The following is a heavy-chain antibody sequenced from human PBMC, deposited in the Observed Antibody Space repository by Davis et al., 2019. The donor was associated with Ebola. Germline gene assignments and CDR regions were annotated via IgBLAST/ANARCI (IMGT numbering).Heavy chain of an antibody. Sequence: ASVKVSCKASGYTFSGYYMHWVRQAPGQGLEWMGWINPNSGGTKYAQKFQGWVTMTRDTSISTAYMELSRLRSDDTAVYYCARGSRSSWYEWFDPWGQGTLVIVSS. V-gene: IGHV1-2*04. CDR1: GYTFSGYY. J-gene: IGHJ5*02. CDR2: INPNSGGT. D-gene: IGHD6-13*01. CDR3: ARGSRSSWYEWFDP.